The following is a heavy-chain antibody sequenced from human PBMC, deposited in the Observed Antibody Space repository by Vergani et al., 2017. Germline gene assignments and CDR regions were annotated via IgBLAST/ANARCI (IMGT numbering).Heavy chain of an antibody. CDR2: FDPEEGET. V-gene: IGHV1-24*01. CDR3: ARDPGIAARPLHDAFEI. J-gene: IGHJ3*02. CDR1: GYSLSELS. D-gene: IGHD6-6*01. Sequence: QVQLVQSGAEVKKPGASVKVSCKVTGYSLSELSMHWVRQAPGKGLEWMGSFDPEEGETIYAQKFQGRVTMTDDTSTDTAYMELSSLTSEDTAIYYCARDPGIAARPLHDAFEIWGQGTMVTVSS.